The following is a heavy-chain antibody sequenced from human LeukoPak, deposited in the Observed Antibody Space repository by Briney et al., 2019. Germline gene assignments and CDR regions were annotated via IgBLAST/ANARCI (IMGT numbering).Heavy chain of an antibody. CDR1: GFTFSSIA. CDR3: AKDLGRYRNNFFDY. V-gene: IGHV3-23*01. J-gene: IGHJ4*02. Sequence: GGSLRLSRAASGFTFSSIAMSWVRQAPDKGLEWVSTISGSGGGTYYADSVKGRFTISRDDSKNTLYLQMNSLRADDTAVYYCAKDLGRYRNNFFDYWGQGNLVTVSS. D-gene: IGHD1-26*01. CDR2: ISGSGGGT.